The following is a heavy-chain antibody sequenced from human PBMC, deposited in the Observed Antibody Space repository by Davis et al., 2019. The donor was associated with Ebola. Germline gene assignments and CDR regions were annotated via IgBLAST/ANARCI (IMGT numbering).Heavy chain of an antibody. CDR3: ARVVGHWFDP. J-gene: IGHJ5*02. CDR1: GYTFTSYY. D-gene: IGHD2-15*01. CDR2: ISAYNGNT. Sequence: ASVKVSCKASGYTFTSYYMHWVRQAPGQGLEWMGWISAYNGNTNYAQKLQGRVTMTTDTYTSTAYMGLRSLRSDDTAVYYCARVVGHWFDPWGQGTLVTVSS. V-gene: IGHV1-18*04.